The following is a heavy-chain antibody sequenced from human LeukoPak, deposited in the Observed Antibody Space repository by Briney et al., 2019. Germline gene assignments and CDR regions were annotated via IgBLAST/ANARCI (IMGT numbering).Heavy chain of an antibody. V-gene: IGHV4-39*01. CDR1: GVSISSSSYY. CDR2: IYYSGST. CDR3: ARLGPHYYYYYMDV. J-gene: IGHJ6*03. Sequence: SETLSLTCTVSGVSISSSSYYWGWIRQPPGKGLEWIGRIYYSGSTYYHPSLKSRVTISVDTSKNQFSLKLSSVTAADTAVYYCARLGPHYYYYYMDVWGKGTTVTVSS.